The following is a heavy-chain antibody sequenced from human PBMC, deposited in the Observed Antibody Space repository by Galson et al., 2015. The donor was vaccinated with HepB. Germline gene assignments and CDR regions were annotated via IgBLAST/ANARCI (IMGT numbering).Heavy chain of an antibody. D-gene: IGHD5-18*01. V-gene: IGHV4-34*01. J-gene: IGHJ4*02. CDR2: INHRGST. CDR1: GGSFRGYY. Sequence: ETLSLTCAVYGGSFRGYYWSWICKPPGKGLEWIGEINHRGSTTYNPSLKSRVTISVDTSKNQFSLKLSSVTAADTAVYYCARARTTMVIRYFDYWGQGALVTVSS. CDR3: ARARTTMVIRYFDY.